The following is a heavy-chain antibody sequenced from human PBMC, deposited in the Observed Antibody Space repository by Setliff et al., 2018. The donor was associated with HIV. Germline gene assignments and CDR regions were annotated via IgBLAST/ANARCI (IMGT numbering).Heavy chain of an antibody. V-gene: IGHV4-39*07. D-gene: IGHD1-26*01. Sequence: TLSLTCTVSGGSISSRNFYWGWIRQPPGKGLEWIGSIAYTGSGYYNSSLKSRVTISVDTSRNECSLKLTSVTAADTAVYYCAREVRWELPQGFDHWGQGSQVTSPQ. CDR1: GGSISSRNFY. CDR3: AREVRWELPQGFDH. CDR2: IAYTGSG. J-gene: IGHJ4*02.